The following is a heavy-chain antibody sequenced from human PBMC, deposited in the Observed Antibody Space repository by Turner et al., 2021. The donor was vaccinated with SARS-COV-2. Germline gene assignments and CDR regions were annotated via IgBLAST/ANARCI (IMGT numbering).Heavy chain of an antibody. V-gene: IGHV4-59*08. J-gene: IGHJ5*02. CDR3: ARLNYDFWSGYYTGWFDP. D-gene: IGHD3-3*01. CDR2: IYYSGST. Sequence: QVQLLESGPGLVKPSEILSLTCTVSGGSISRYYWSWIRQPPGKGLEWIGYIYYSGSTNYNPSLKSRVTMSVDTSKNQFSLKLSSVTAADTAVYYCARLNYDFWSGYYTGWFDPWGQGTLVIVSS. CDR1: GGSISRYY.